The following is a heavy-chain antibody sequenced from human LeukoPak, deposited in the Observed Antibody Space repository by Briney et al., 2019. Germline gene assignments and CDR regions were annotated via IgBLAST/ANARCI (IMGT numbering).Heavy chain of an antibody. V-gene: IGHV1-58*01. CDR1: GFTFSNSA. CDR2: IVVGSGNT. D-gene: IGHD2-15*01. CDR3: ARGRVAANNYYYYYYMDV. Sequence: GTSGKVSCKASGFTFSNSAVQWVRQARGQRLEWIGWIVVGSGNTNYAQKFQGRVTITTDESTSTAYMELSSLRSEDTAVYYCARGRVAANNYYYYYYMDVWGKGTTVTVSS. J-gene: IGHJ6*03.